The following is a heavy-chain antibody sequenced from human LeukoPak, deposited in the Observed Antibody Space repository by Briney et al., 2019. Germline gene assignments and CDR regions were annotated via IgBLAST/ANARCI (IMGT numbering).Heavy chain of an antibody. J-gene: IGHJ5*02. D-gene: IGHD1-14*01. V-gene: IGHV1-8*01. Sequence: GASVKVSCKTSGYPFTTYEINWVRQAAGQGLEWMGWVHPNSGNTAYAQTFQGRVTMTRDTSISTAYMELSGLRSDDTAVYFCARGPRNDPWGQGTLVTVSS. CDR1: GYPFTTYE. CDR3: ARGPRNDP. CDR2: VHPNSGNT.